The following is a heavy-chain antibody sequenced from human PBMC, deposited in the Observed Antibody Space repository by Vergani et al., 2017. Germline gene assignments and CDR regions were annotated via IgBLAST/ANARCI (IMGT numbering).Heavy chain of an antibody. CDR1: GGSFSGYY. J-gene: IGHJ4*02. CDR3: ARMVRGVIAFDY. CDR2: IYYSGST. D-gene: IGHD3-10*01. V-gene: IGHV4-34*11. Sequence: QVQLQQWGAGLLKPSETLSLTCAVYGGSFSGYYWSWIRQPPGKGLEWIGYIYYSGSTNYNPSLKSRVTISVDTSKNQFSLKLSSVTAADTAVYYCARMVRGVIAFDYWGQGTLVTVSS.